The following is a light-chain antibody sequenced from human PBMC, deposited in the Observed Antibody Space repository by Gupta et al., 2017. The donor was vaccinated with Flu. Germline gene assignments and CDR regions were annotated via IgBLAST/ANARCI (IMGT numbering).Light chain of an antibody. Sequence: DIQMTQSPSYLSASVGDRVTITCRASQSISKYLSWYQQKPGRAPNLLIYAASTLQSGVPSRFRGSGSGTDFTLTISSLQPEDFATYYCQLTYTTPRTFGQGTRVEV. J-gene: IGKJ1*01. V-gene: IGKV1-39*01. CDR3: QLTYTTPRT. CDR1: QSISKY. CDR2: AAS.